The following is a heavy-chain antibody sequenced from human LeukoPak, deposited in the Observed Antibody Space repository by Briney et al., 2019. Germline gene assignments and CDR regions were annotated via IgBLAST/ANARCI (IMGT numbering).Heavy chain of an antibody. D-gene: IGHD4-23*01. CDR2: IIPIFGTA. Sequence: GASVKVSCKASGYTFTSYDINWVRQAPGQGLEWMGRIIPIFGTANYAQKFQGRVTITTDESTSTAYMELSSLRSEDTAVYYCAISDTGLNSPFDYWGQGTLVTVSS. CDR1: GYTFTSYD. J-gene: IGHJ4*02. CDR3: AISDTGLNSPFDY. V-gene: IGHV1-69*05.